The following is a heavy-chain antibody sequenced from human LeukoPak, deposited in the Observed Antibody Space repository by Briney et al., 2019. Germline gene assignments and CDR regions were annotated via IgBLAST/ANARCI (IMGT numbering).Heavy chain of an antibody. CDR2: IYPGDSDT. D-gene: IGHD3-22*01. V-gene: IGHV5-51*01. Sequence: GESLKISCKGSGYSFTSYWIGWVRPMPGKGLEWMGIIYPGDSDTRYSPSFQGQVTISADKSISTAYLQWSSLKASDTAMYYCARQYYYDSSGYSYYYFDYWGQGTLVTVSS. CDR1: GYSFTSYW. CDR3: ARQYYYDSSGYSYYYFDY. J-gene: IGHJ4*02.